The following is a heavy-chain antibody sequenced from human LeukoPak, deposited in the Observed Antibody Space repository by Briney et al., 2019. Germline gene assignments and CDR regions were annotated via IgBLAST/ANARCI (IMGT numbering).Heavy chain of an antibody. J-gene: IGHJ4*02. Sequence: GASVKVSCKASGYTFTSSGISWVRQAPGQGLEWMGWISAYNGNTNYAQKFQGRVTVTTDTSTSTAYMELKSLRSDDTAVYYCARHFNAGSYDWWGQGTLVTVSS. D-gene: IGHD1-26*01. V-gene: IGHV1-18*01. CDR3: ARHFNAGSYDW. CDR2: ISAYNGNT. CDR1: GYTFTSSG.